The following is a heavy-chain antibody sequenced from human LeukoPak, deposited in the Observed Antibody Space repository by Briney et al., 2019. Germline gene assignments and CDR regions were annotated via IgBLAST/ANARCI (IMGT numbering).Heavy chain of an antibody. D-gene: IGHD1-1*01. CDR2: IHPNSGGT. J-gene: IGHJ4*02. Sequence: ASVKVSCKASGYTFTGYYMHWVRQPPGQGLEWMGRIHPNSGGTNYAQKLQGRVTMARDTSINTAYMELSRLISDDTAVYYCARVARAQYWKTLFDDWGQGTLVTVSS. CDR3: ARVARAQYWKTLFDD. V-gene: IGHV1-2*06. CDR1: GYTFTGYY.